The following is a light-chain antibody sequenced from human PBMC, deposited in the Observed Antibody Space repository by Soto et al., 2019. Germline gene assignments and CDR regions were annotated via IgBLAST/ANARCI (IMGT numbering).Light chain of an antibody. CDR1: QSVDNNY. V-gene: IGKV3-20*01. CDR3: QQYGNSPYT. J-gene: IGKJ2*01. Sequence: EIVLTQSPGTLSLSPGESATLSCRASQSVDNNYVAWYQQKPGQAPTLLLHGASYRAAGIPDRFSGSGSGTDFTLTIRRLEPEDFAVFHCQQYGNSPYTFGQGTKREI. CDR2: GAS.